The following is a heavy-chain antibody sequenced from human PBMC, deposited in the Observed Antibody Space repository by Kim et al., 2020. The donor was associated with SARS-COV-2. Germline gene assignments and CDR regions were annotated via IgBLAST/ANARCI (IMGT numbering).Heavy chain of an antibody. CDR2: IWYDGSNK. D-gene: IGHD6-19*01. CDR3: AREVVVAGTGLDY. Sequence: GGSLRLSCAASGFTFSSYGMHWVRQAPGKGLEWVAVIWYDGSNKYYADSVKGRFTISRDNSKNTLYLQMNSLRAEDTAVYYCAREVVVAGTGLDYWGQGTLVTVSS. V-gene: IGHV3-33*01. CDR1: GFTFSSYG. J-gene: IGHJ4*02.